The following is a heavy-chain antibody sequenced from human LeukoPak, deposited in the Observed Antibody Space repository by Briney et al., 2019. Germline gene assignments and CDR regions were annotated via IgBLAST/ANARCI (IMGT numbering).Heavy chain of an antibody. CDR2: IWYDGSNK. J-gene: IGHJ5*01. V-gene: IGHV3-33*01. CDR1: GFTFSSYG. D-gene: IGHD6-13*01. Sequence: GGSLRLSCAASGFTFSSYGMHWVRQAPGKGLEWVAVIWYDGSNKNYADSVKGRFTISRDNSKNTLYLQMNSLRVEDTAVYYCAREHTIAATGTHWFASWGQGTLVTVSS. CDR3: AREHTIAATGTHWFAS.